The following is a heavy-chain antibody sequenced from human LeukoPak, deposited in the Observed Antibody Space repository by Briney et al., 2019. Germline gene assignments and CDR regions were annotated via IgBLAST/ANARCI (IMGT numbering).Heavy chain of an antibody. CDR2: ISGSGGST. CDR1: GFTFSSYA. V-gene: IGHV3-23*01. J-gene: IGHJ4*02. Sequence: GGSLRLSCAASGFTFSSYAMSWVRQAPGKGLEWVSAISGSGGSTYYADSVKGRFTISRDNSKDTLYLQMNSLRAEDTAVYYCAKSPVDIVATPFDYWGQGTLVTVSS. D-gene: IGHD5-12*01. CDR3: AKSPVDIVATPFDY.